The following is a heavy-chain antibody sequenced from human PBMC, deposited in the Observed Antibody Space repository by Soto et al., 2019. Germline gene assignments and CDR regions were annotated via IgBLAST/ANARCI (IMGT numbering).Heavy chain of an antibody. D-gene: IGHD3-22*01. Sequence: QVQLVESGGGLVKPGGSLRLSCAASGFTFSDYYMSWIRQAPGKGLEWVSYIISSGSTIYYADSVKGRFTISRDNAKNSLYLQMNSLRAEDTAVYYCARLDGNDYDSSGYYYYYYGMDVWGQGTTVTVSS. CDR2: IISSGSTI. CDR1: GFTFSDYY. CDR3: ARLDGNDYDSSGYYYYYYGMDV. J-gene: IGHJ6*02. V-gene: IGHV3-11*01.